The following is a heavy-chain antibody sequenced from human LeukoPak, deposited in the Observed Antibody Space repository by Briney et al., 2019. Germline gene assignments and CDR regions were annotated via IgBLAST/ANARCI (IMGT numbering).Heavy chain of an antibody. J-gene: IGHJ6*03. D-gene: IGHD4-11*01. CDR2: INHSGST. CDR1: GGSISTTGYS. CDR3: ARVTTAVYYYYYYMDV. Sequence: PSETLSLTCTVSGGSISTTGYSWGWIRQPPGKGLEWIGEINHSGSTNYNPSLKSRVTISVDTSKNQFSLKLSSVTAADTAVYYCARVTTAVYYYYYYMDVWGKGTTVTVSS. V-gene: IGHV4-39*07.